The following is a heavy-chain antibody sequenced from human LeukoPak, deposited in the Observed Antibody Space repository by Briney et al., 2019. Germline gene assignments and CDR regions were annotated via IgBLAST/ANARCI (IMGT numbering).Heavy chain of an antibody. CDR3: ARGSTMVRGVIDYYFDY. CDR2: IYYSGNT. J-gene: IGHJ4*02. Sequence: SETLSLTCSVSGDSVRSKSYYWGWIRQPPGKGLEYIGSIYYSGNTYYNPSLKSRVTISRDTSKNQFYLKLSSVTAADTAVYYCARGSTMVRGVIDYYFDYWGQGTLVTVSS. CDR1: GDSVRSKSYY. V-gene: IGHV4-39*07. D-gene: IGHD3-10*01.